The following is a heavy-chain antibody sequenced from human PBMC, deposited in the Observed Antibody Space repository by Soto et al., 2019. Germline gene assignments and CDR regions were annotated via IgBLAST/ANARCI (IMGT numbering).Heavy chain of an antibody. D-gene: IGHD6-19*01. CDR2: IWYDGSNK. CDR3: ARAQGYSSGWGAFDI. CDR1: GFTFSSYG. Sequence: GGSLRLSCAASGFTFSSYGMHWVRQAPGKGLEWVAVIWYDGSNKYYADSVKGRFTISRDNSKNTLYLQMNSLRAEDTAVYYCARAQGYSSGWGAFDIWGQGTRVTVSS. J-gene: IGHJ3*02. V-gene: IGHV3-33*01.